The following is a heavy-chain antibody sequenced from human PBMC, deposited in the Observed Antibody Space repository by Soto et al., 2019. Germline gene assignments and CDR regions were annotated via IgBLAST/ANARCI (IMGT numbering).Heavy chain of an antibody. D-gene: IGHD2-2*01. CDR3: ARVVPGAEAWFGP. CDR2: ISLYSDGT. CDR1: GYTFSNYG. V-gene: IGHV1-18*01. J-gene: IGHJ5*02. Sequence: ASVKVSCKTSGYTFSNYGITWVRQAPGQPLEWLGWISLYSDGTNYARKFQGRVSMTTDTSTTTAYMELRSLRSDDTAVYYCARVVPGAEAWFGPWGQGTLVTVSS.